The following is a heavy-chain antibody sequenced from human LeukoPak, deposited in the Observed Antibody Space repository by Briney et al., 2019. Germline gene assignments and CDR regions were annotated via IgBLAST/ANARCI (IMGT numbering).Heavy chain of an antibody. CDR2: IYTSGST. CDR1: GGSISSGSYY. D-gene: IGHD3-22*01. Sequence: SQTLSLTCTVSGGSISSGSYYWSWIRQPAGKGLEWIGRIYTSGSTNYNPSLKSRVTISVDTSKNQFSLKLSSVTAADTAVYYCASHMSGGYGHWGQGTLVTVSS. J-gene: IGHJ4*02. CDR3: ASHMSGGYGH. V-gene: IGHV4-61*02.